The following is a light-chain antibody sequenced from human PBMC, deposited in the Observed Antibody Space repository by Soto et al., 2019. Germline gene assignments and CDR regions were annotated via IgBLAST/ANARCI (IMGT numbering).Light chain of an antibody. CDR3: QSYESDTVI. J-gene: IGLJ2*01. V-gene: IGLV6-57*01. CDR2: EDD. Sequence: NFMLTQPHSMSESPGKTITISCTRSSGTIASNYVYWYQQRPDSSHSIVIYEDDQRSSGVPDRFSGSIDRSSNSASLTISGRKSDVEADSYCQSYESDTVIFGGGTKLTVL. CDR1: SGTIASNY.